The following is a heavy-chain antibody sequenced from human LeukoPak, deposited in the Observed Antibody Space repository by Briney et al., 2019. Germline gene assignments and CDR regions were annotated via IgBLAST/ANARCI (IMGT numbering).Heavy chain of an antibody. Sequence: GGSLRLSCVASGFTFSNYWMSWVRQAPGRGLEWVANIKEDGSEKYYVESMKGRFTISRDNAKNSLYLQMNSLRAGDTAVYYCARDRYYYDTSGYYYFDYWGQGTLVTVSS. V-gene: IGHV3-7*05. CDR3: ARDRYYYDTSGYYYFDY. CDR2: IKEDGSEK. D-gene: IGHD3-22*01. J-gene: IGHJ4*02. CDR1: GFTFSNYW.